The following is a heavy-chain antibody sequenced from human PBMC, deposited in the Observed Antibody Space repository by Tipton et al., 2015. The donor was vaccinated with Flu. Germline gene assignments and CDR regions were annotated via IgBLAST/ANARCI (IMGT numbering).Heavy chain of an antibody. CDR3: AKEAAGSSWFLSPFDL. V-gene: IGHV3-23*01. D-gene: IGHD6-13*01. CDR1: GFTFSSYA. CDR2: ISGSGGHT. Sequence: SLRLSCAASGFTFSSYAMSWVRQAAGKGLEWVSVISGSGGHTYYADSLKGRFTISRDNSKNTLYLQVNSLRAEDTAVYYCAKEAAGSSWFLSPFDLWGRGTLVTFSS. J-gene: IGHJ2*01.